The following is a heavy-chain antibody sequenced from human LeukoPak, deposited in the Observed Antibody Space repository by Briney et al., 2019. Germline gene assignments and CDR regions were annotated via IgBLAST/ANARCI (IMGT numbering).Heavy chain of an antibody. CDR3: AGGDYDP. CDR2: ITRSSTTI. D-gene: IGHD4-11*01. J-gene: IGHJ5*02. CDR1: GFNFSIYS. V-gene: IGHV3-48*01. Sequence: GGSLRLSCAASGFNFSIYSMNWVRQAPGKGLEWVSYITRSSTTIYYADSVKGRFTISRDNAKNSLYLQMNSLRVEDTAIYYCAGGDYDPWGQGTLVTVSS.